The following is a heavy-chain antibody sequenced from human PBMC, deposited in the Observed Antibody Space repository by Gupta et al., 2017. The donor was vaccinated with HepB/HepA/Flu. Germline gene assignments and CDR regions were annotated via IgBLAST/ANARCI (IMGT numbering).Heavy chain of an antibody. V-gene: IGHV4-34*01. J-gene: IGHJ4*02. D-gene: IGHD1-26*01. Sequence: QVQLQQWGAGLLKPSETLSLTSAVSGGSFSGYYCSWIRQPPGKGLEWIGEINHSGSTNYNPSLKSRVTISVDTAKNQFSLKLSSVTAADTAVYYCERGWWELLSPFDYWGQGTLVTVSS. CDR3: ERGWWELLSPFDY. CDR2: INHSGST. CDR1: GGSFSGYY.